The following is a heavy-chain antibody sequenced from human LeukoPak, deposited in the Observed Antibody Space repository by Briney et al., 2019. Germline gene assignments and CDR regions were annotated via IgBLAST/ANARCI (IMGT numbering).Heavy chain of an antibody. D-gene: IGHD4-17*01. CDR2: IYSDGST. CDR1: GLTVSSNY. J-gene: IGHJ3*02. V-gene: IGHV3-53*01. CDR3: ARGQSGDPAFDI. Sequence: GGSLRLSCAASGLTVSSNYMSWVRQGPGKGLEWVSIIYSDGSTYYTDSVKGRFTISRDNSKNTLYLQMNSVRVDDTAVYYCARGQSGDPAFDIWGQGTLVTVSS.